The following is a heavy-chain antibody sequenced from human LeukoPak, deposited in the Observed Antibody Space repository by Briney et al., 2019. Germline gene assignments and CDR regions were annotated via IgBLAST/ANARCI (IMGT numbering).Heavy chain of an antibody. J-gene: IGHJ4*02. Sequence: PGMSLRLSCAASGFTFSYYGMHWVRQAPGKGLEWVAAIQPDGSVEYYLDSVKGRFTISRDNSKNTVHLQMNSLRAEDTAVYYCARDGIVGARALGYWGQGTLVTVSS. V-gene: IGHV3-33*01. D-gene: IGHD1-26*01. CDR2: IQPDGSVE. CDR3: ARDGIVGARALGY. CDR1: GFTFSYYG.